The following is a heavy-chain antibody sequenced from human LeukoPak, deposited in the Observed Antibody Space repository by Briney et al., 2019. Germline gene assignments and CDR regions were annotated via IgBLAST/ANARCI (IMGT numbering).Heavy chain of an antibody. V-gene: IGHV1-69*13. J-gene: IGHJ6*03. D-gene: IGHD3-10*01. CDR3: ARVGFGESRGYYYMDV. CDR1: GYTFTSYG. CDR2: IIPIFGTA. Sequence: ASVKVSCKASGYTFTSYGISWVRQAPGQGLEWMGGIIPIFGTANYAQKFQGRVTITADESTSTAYMELSSLRSEDTAVYYCARVGFGESRGYYYMDVWGKGTTVTVSS.